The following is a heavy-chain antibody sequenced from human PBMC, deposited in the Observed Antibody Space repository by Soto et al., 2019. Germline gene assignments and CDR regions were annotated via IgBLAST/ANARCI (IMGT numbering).Heavy chain of an antibody. D-gene: IGHD3-22*01. CDR2: VNAGNGST. J-gene: IGHJ4*02. Sequence: ASVKVSCKASGYTFTGYAMHWVRQAPGQRLEWMGWVNAGNGSTKYSQKFQGRVTITRDTSASTAYMELSSLRSDDTAVYYCARLVCDGSGYYHFDYWGQGTLVTVSS. V-gene: IGHV1-3*01. CDR1: GYTFTGYA. CDR3: ARLVCDGSGYYHFDY.